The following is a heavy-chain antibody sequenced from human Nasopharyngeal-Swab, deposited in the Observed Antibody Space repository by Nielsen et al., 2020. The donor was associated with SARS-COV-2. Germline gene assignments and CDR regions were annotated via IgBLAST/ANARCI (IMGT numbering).Heavy chain of an antibody. CDR1: GFTFSDSA. D-gene: IGHD2-15*01. J-gene: IGHJ4*02. Sequence: GGSLRLSCAASGFTFSDSAIHWVRQASGQGLEWVGRIISKGNNYATAYAASVKGRFTIFRDDPTNTAYLQMNSLKTEDTAVYYCTRCGGGCYSGRDYWGQGTLVTVSS. CDR2: IISKGNNYAT. V-gene: IGHV3-73*01. CDR3: TRCGGGCYSGRDY.